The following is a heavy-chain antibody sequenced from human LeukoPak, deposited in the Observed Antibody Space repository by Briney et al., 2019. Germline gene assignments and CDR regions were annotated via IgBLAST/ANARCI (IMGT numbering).Heavy chain of an antibody. CDR1: GFTFSSYY. D-gene: IGHD3-10*01. CDR2: ISPDGNIE. CDR3: AKEFGFFQGYDY. V-gene: IGHV3-30*18. J-gene: IGHJ4*02. Sequence: GGSLRLSCTTSGFTFSSYYMHWVRQAPGKGLEWVTVISPDGNIEYYADSVRGRFDISRDNSKNTLYLEMNSLRAEDTAVYYCAKEFGFFQGYDYWGQGSLVTVSS.